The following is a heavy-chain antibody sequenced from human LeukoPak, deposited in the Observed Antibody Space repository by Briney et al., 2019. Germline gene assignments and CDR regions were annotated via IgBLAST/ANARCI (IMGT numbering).Heavy chain of an antibody. D-gene: IGHD4-17*01. CDR2: VSHSGPT. V-gene: IGHV4-31*03. J-gene: IGHJ5*02. CDR1: GGSVSSGNYY. CDR3: ARDTRLRGTNWFDP. Sequence: SETLSLTCTVSGGSVSSGNYYWSWIRQHPGKGLEWIGYVSHSGPTDINPSLKSRATIAVDTSTNQFSLRLTSVAAADTAIYYCARDTRLRGTNWFDPWGQGTLVTVSS.